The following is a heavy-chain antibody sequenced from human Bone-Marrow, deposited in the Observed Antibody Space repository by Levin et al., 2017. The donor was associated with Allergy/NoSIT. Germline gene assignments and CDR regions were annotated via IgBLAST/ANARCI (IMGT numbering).Heavy chain of an antibody. J-gene: IGHJ4*02. CDR3: ARGGRLDGSGTHFDY. CDR1: GYSFTASY. V-gene: IGHV1-2*02. D-gene: IGHD3-10*01. CDR2: INPDSGGT. Sequence: ASVKVSCKASGYSFTASYLHWLRQAPGLGPEWMGWINPDSGGTRCAQKFEGRITFTSDASLIPGYLEVERLTSDDPAVYYCARGGRLDGSGTHFDYWGQGTLVTVSS.